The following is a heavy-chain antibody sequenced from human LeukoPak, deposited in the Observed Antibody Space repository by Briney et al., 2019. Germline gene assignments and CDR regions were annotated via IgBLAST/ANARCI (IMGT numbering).Heavy chain of an antibody. V-gene: IGHV1-2*02. Sequence: ASVQVSCKASGYTFTEYYMHWVRQAAGQGLEGMGWINPNSGGTKYAQKFQGRVTMTRDTSISTAYMDLSRLRSDDTAVYCCARGRFVVVPAATEFDPWGQGTLVTVSS. CDR2: INPNSGGT. D-gene: IGHD2-2*01. CDR1: GYTFTEYY. J-gene: IGHJ5*02. CDR3: ARGRFVVVPAATEFDP.